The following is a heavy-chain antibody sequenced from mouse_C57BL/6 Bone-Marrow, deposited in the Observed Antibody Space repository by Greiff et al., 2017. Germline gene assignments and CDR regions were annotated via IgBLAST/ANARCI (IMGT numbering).Heavy chain of an antibody. D-gene: IGHD2-3*01. CDR1: GFTFSSYT. J-gene: IGHJ4*01. CDR2: ISGGGGNT. Sequence: EVQGVESGGGLVKPGGSLKLSCAASGFTFSSYTMSWVRQTPEKRLEWVATISGGGGNTYYPDSVKGRFTISRDNAKNTLYRQMSRLRSEDTALYYCARRWGYYKAMDYWGQGTSVTVSS. CDR3: ARRWGYYKAMDY. V-gene: IGHV5-9*01.